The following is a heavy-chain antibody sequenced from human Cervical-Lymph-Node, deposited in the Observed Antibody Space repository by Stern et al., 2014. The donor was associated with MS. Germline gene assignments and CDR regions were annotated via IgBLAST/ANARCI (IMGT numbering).Heavy chain of an antibody. CDR1: GGSIRSGGFY. V-gene: IGHV4-61*02. J-gene: IGHJ6*02. CDR2: MYATGGS. Sequence: VQLVESGPRLVKPSQTLSLTCTVSGGSIRSGGFYCTWVRQPAGKGPEWIGRMYATGGSTYNPSLQSRATIAVDTSKNQFPLTLRSVTAADTAIYYCVRDHDYYGMDVWGQGTTVTVSS. CDR3: VRDHDYYGMDV.